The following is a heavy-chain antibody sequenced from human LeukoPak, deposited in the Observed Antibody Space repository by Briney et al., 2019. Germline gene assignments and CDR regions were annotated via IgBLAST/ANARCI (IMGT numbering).Heavy chain of an antibody. CDR3: ARGNSFSYPD. Sequence: GGSLRLSCAASGFTFTSFWMHWARQAPGQGLVWVSRINNDGSGTSYADSVKGRFTISRDNAKNTLFLQMNSLRAEDTAVYYCARGNSFSYPDWGQGTLVTVSS. V-gene: IGHV3-74*01. CDR1: GFTFTSFW. D-gene: IGHD3-16*02. CDR2: INNDGSGT. J-gene: IGHJ4*02.